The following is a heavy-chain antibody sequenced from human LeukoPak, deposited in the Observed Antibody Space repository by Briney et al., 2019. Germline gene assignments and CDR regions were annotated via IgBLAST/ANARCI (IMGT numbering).Heavy chain of an antibody. CDR3: ARDATYSSGWYYFDY. CDR2: ISSSGSTI. D-gene: IGHD6-19*01. CDR1: GFTFSDYY. V-gene: IGHV3-11*01. J-gene: IGHJ4*02. Sequence: GGSLRLSCAASGFTFSDYYMSWIRQAPGKGLEWVSYISSSGSTIYYADSVKGRFTISRDNAKNSLYLQMNGLRAEDTAVYYCARDATYSSGWYYFDYWGQGTLVTVSP.